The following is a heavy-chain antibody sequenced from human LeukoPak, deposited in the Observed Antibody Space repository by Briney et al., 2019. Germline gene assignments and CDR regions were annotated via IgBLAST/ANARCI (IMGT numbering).Heavy chain of an antibody. V-gene: IGHV4-34*01. CDR1: GGSFSGYY. CDR3: TRSVVVVAVTLSDLGGLDYYYMDV. Sequence: SETLSLTCAVYGGSFSGYYWSWIRQPPGKGLEWIGEINHSGSTNYNPSLKSRVTISVDTSKNQFSLKLSSVTAADTAVYYCTRSVVVVAVTLSDLGGLDYYYMDVWGKGTTVTVSS. CDR2: INHSGST. J-gene: IGHJ6*03. D-gene: IGHD2-15*01.